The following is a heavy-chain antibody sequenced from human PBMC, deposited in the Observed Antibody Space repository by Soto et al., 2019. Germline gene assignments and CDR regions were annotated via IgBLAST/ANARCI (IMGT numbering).Heavy chain of an antibody. V-gene: IGHV4-34*01. D-gene: IGHD3-3*01. CDR3: ARGREIFGAVTPFEY. Sequence: TLSLTCAVYGAPFSGYYWTWIRQPPGKGLEWIGEINHTGSTKYNPSLKSRVTISLDTSKNQFSLSLRSVTAADTAVYYCARGREIFGAVTPFEYWGQGTQVTVSS. J-gene: IGHJ4*02. CDR2: INHTGST. CDR1: GAPFSGYY.